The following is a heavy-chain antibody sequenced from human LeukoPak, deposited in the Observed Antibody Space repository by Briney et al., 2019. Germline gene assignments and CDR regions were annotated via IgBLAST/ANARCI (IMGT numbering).Heavy chain of an antibody. Sequence: SETLSLTCTVSGGSISSYYWSWIRQPPGKGLEWIGYIYYSGSTNYNPSLKSRVTISVDTSKNQFSLKLSSVTAADTAVYYCARVTGSSSWYRYYFDYWGQGTLVTVSS. V-gene: IGHV4-59*01. CDR2: IYYSGST. CDR3: ARVTGSSSWYRYYFDY. CDR1: GGSISSYY. D-gene: IGHD6-13*01. J-gene: IGHJ4*02.